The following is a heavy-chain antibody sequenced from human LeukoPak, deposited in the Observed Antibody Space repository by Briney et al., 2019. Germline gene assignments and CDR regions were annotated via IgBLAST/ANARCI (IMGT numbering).Heavy chain of an antibody. CDR1: GFTFSSYG. V-gene: IGHV3-33*01. Sequence: GGSLRLSCAASGFTFSSYGMHWVRQAPGKGLEWVAVIWYDGSNKYYADSVKGRFTISRDNFKNTLYLQMNSLRAEDTAVYYCARDSFHDYGDHYFDYWGQGTLVTVSS. J-gene: IGHJ4*02. CDR3: ARDSFHDYGDHYFDY. D-gene: IGHD4-17*01. CDR2: IWYDGSNK.